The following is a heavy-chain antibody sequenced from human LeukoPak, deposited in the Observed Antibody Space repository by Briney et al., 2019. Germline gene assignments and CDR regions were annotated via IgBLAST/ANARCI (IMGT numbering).Heavy chain of an antibody. J-gene: IGHJ6*02. CDR1: GFTLSTFP. Sequence: GGSLRLSCAASGFTLSTFPMNWVRQAPGKGLQWVSSISSSGTFFYYADSVKGRFTISRDIAKNSVFLQMNSLRAEDTAVYYCARDHDVLRYFDWPLDVWGQGTTVTVSS. D-gene: IGHD3-9*01. V-gene: IGHV3-21*01. CDR2: ISSSGTFF. CDR3: ARDHDVLRYFDWPLDV.